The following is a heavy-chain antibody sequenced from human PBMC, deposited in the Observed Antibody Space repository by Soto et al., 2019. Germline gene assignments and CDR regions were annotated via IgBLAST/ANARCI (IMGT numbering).Heavy chain of an antibody. CDR3: ARDGSITIFGDPYYYYYYYMDV. Sequence: SVKVSCKASGGTFSSYAISWVRQAPGQGLEWMGGIIPIFGTANYPQKFQGRVTSTADESTSTAYMELSSLRSEDTAVYYCARDGSITIFGDPYYYYYYYMDVWGKGPTLTVSS. D-gene: IGHD3-3*01. V-gene: IGHV1-69*13. CDR2: IIPIFGTA. J-gene: IGHJ6*03. CDR1: GGTFSSYA.